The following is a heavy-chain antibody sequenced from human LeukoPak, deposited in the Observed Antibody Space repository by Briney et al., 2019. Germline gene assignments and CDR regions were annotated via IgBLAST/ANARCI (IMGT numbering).Heavy chain of an antibody. CDR2: IYYSGST. D-gene: IGHD3-10*01. V-gene: IGHV4-39*07. CDR1: GDCISTYY. J-gene: IGHJ4*02. Sequence: PSETLSLTCTVSGDCISTYYWSWIRQPPGKGLEWIGSIYYSGSTYYNPSLKSRVTISVDTSKNQFSLKLSSVTAADTAVYYCAREGLRGGYFNYWGQGTLVTVSS. CDR3: AREGLRGGYFNY.